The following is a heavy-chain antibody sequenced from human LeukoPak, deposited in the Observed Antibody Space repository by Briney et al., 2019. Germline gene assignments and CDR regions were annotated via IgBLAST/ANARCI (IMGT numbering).Heavy chain of an antibody. V-gene: IGHV1-69*04. CDR1: GGTFSSDA. J-gene: IGHJ4*02. CDR2: IIPILNIP. Sequence: SVKVSCKASGGTFSSDAFSWVRQAPGQGLEWMGRIIPILNIPNFAQKFEGRVTITADKSTTTVHMELRSLRSEDTAVYFCARDQPRAKFLDYWGQGTLVTVSS. CDR3: ARDQPRAKFLDY.